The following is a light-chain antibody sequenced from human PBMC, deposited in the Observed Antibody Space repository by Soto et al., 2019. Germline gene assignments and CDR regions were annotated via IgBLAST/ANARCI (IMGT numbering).Light chain of an antibody. Sequence: QSVLTQPPSVSGAPGQRVTISCTGSSSNIGAGYDVHWYQQLPGTAPKLLIYGNSNRPSGVPDRFSGSESGTSASLAITGLQAEDEADYYRQSYDSSRHVVFGGGTKLTVL. CDR2: GNS. J-gene: IGLJ2*01. CDR3: QSYDSSRHVV. V-gene: IGLV1-40*01. CDR1: SSNIGAGYD.